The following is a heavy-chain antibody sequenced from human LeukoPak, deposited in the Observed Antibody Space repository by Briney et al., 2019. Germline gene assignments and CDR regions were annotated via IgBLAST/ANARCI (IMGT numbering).Heavy chain of an antibody. CDR2: IKQDESEK. CDR3: ARGNDYGDHVGIYFDY. J-gene: IGHJ4*02. Sequence: PGGSLRLSCAASGFTFSRYWMSWLRQAPGKGLDWVANIKQDESEKYYVDSVKGRFTITRDNAKNSMYLQINSLRAEDTAVYHCARGNDYGDHVGIYFDYGGQGTLVTVSS. V-gene: IGHV3-7*03. D-gene: IGHD4-17*01. CDR1: GFTFSRYW.